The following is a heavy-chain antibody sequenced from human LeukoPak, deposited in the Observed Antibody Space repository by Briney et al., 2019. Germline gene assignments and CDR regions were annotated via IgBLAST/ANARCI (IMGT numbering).Heavy chain of an antibody. CDR2: ISYDGSNK. Sequence: AGGSLRLSCAASGFTFSSYGMHWVRQAPGKGLEWVAVISYDGSNKYYADSVKGRFTISRDNSKNTLYLQMNSLRAEDTAVCYCAKEYSSGWVPYYYYGMDVWGQGTTVTVSS. CDR1: GFTFSSYG. V-gene: IGHV3-30*18. J-gene: IGHJ6*02. CDR3: AKEYSSGWVPYYYYGMDV. D-gene: IGHD6-19*01.